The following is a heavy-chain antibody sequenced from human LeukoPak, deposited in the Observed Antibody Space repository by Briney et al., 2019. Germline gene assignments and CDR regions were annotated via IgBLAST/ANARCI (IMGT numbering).Heavy chain of an antibody. D-gene: IGHD1-26*01. Sequence: SETLSLTCTVSGGSISSGYYWGWIRQPPGKGLEWIGSIYHSGSTNYNPSLKSRVTISVDTSKNQFSLKLSSVTAADTAVYYCARDLEGAIWIWGQGTLVTVSS. V-gene: IGHV4-38-2*02. J-gene: IGHJ4*02. CDR1: GGSISSGYY. CDR3: ARDLEGAIWI. CDR2: IYHSGST.